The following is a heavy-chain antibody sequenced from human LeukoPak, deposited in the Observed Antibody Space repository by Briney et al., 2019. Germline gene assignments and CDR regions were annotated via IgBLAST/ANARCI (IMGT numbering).Heavy chain of an antibody. D-gene: IGHD3-22*01. Sequence: GGSLRLSCAASGFTFSNYWMHWVRQAPGKGLVWVSRINSDARSTSYADSVKGRFTISRDNAKNTLYLQMNSLRAEDTAVYYCAKLYYYYDSSGYYLDYWGQGTLVTVSS. CDR2: INSDARST. J-gene: IGHJ4*02. CDR1: GFTFSNYW. V-gene: IGHV3-74*01. CDR3: AKLYYYYDSSGYYLDY.